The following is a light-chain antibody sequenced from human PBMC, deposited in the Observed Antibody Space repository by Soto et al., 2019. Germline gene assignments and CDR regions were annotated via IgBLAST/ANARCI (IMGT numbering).Light chain of an antibody. CDR1: QSIRTW. CDR3: QQYSTYLWT. J-gene: IGKJ1*01. Sequence: DIKMTQSPSNLSASVGDRVTITCRASQSIRTWLAWYQQKPGKAPRLLMYQASSLKSGVPSRFSGSGSETEFTLTITSLQPDDTATYFCQQYSTYLWTFGQGTKVDIK. CDR2: QAS. V-gene: IGKV1-5*03.